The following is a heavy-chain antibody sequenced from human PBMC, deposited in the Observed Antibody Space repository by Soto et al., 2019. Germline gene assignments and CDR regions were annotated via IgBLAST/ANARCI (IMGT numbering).Heavy chain of an antibody. CDR3: SRVSSGSNYGTPQYYSYAIDV. Sequence: SQTLSLTCAISGDSVSSNTAAWNWIRQSPSRGLEWLGRTFYRSKWYNDYAFYEKGRITINSDTSKNQVSLHLSSVTHDDTAVYYCSRVSSGSNYGTPQYYSYAIDVLGQGTTVTFSS. J-gene: IGHJ6*02. D-gene: IGHD4-4*01. CDR1: GDSVSSNTAA. V-gene: IGHV6-1*01. CDR2: TFYRSKWYN.